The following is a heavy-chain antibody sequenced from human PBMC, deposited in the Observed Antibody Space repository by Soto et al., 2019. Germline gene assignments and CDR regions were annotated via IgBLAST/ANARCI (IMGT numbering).Heavy chain of an antibody. CDR1: GFTFSSYA. D-gene: IGHD3-22*01. Sequence: EVQLLESGGGLVQPGGSLRLSCAASGFTFSSYAMSWVRQAPGKGLEWVSAISGSGGSTYYADSVKGRFTISRDNSKNTVYLQMNSLRAEDTAVYYCAKYPSMGTTRDYDSRPTKSGKSPGWYFDLWGRGTLVTVSS. CDR2: ISGSGGST. CDR3: AKYPSMGTTRDYDSRPTKSGKSPGWYFDL. J-gene: IGHJ2*01. V-gene: IGHV3-23*01.